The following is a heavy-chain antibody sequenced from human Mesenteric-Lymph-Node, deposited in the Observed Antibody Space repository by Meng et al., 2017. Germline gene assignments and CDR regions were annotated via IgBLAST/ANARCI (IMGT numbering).Heavy chain of an antibody. D-gene: IGHD3-22*01. CDR1: GFTFNLYA. J-gene: IGHJ3*01. V-gene: IGHV3-23*01. CDR3: AKDLRTVVMTNDF. CDR2: VSASGGRT. Sequence: GESLKISCVASGFTFNLYAMSWVRQAPGKGLDWVSGVSASGGRTNYADSVKGRFTISRDQSKNTMYLQMNSLRAEDTAIYYCAKDLRTVVMTNDFWGQGTKVTVSS.